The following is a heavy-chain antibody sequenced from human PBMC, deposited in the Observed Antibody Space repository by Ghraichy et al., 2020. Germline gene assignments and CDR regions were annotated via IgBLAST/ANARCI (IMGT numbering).Heavy chain of an antibody. J-gene: IGHJ4*02. V-gene: IGHV4-39*01. Sequence: SETLSLTCTFSGGSISSSSYYWGWIRQPPGKGLEWIGNIYFGGSTYYNPSLKSRVTISADASKNQFSLKMRSVTAADTAVYYCVSDWTYTRQLYDWGQGTLVTVSS. D-gene: IGHD2/OR15-2a*01. CDR1: GGSISSSSYY. CDR2: IYFGGST. CDR3: VSDWTYTRQLYD.